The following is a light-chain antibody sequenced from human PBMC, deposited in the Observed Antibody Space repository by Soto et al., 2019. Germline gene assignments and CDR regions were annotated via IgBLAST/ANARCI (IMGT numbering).Light chain of an antibody. CDR3: AAWDDSLSGYV. CDR1: SGDIGSYNR. Sequence: QSALTQPASVSGSPGQSITISCTGTSGDIGSYNRVSWYQQHPGKAPKLIIYEVTDRPSGVSNRFSGSKSGNTASLTISGLQSEDEADYYCAAWDDSLSGYVFGTGTKLTVL. J-gene: IGLJ1*01. V-gene: IGLV2-14*01. CDR2: EVT.